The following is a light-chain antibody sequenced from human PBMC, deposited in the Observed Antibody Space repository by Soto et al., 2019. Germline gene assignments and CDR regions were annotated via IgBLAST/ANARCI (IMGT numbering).Light chain of an antibody. CDR3: QQYGRSPPFT. CDR2: GAS. CDR1: QSVSSTY. J-gene: IGKJ2*01. V-gene: IGKV3-20*01. Sequence: EIVLTQSPGTLSLSPGERATLSCRASQSVSSTYIAWYQQNPGRAPRLLIYGASSRATGIPDRFSGSGSGTEFTVTNSSPEPEDFAVYFCQQYGRSPPFTFGQGTKVEIK.